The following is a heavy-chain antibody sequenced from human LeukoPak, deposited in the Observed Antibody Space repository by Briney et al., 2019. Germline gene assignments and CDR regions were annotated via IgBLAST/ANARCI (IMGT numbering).Heavy chain of an antibody. CDR2: INHSGST. Sequence: PSETLSLTCAVYGGSFSGYYWSWIRQPPGKGLEWIGEINHSGSTNYNPSLKSRVTISVDTSKNQFSLKLSSVTAADTAVYYCAREGPGYFDWLFLRRAGRWFDPWGQGTLVTVSS. J-gene: IGHJ5*02. D-gene: IGHD3-9*01. CDR1: GGSFSGYY. CDR3: AREGPGYFDWLFLRRAGRWFDP. V-gene: IGHV4-34*01.